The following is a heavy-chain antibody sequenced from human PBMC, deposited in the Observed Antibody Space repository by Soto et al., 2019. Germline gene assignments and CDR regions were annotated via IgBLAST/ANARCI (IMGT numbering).Heavy chain of an antibody. V-gene: IGHV1-18*01. CDR2: ISGYNGNT. D-gene: IGHD2-2*01. Sequence: ASVKVSCKASGYTFTSYGISWVRQAPGQGLEWMGWISGYNGNTNYAQKVQGRVTMTTDTSTSTAYMELRSLRSEDTAVYYCASGVPAAPRYNAFDIWGQGTMVTVSS. CDR3: ASGVPAAPRYNAFDI. CDR1: GYTFTSYG. J-gene: IGHJ3*02.